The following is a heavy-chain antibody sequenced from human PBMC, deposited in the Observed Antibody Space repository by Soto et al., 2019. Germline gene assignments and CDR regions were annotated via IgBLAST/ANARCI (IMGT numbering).Heavy chain of an antibody. CDR3: VKYLTTVVTG. CDR2: ISSGGGYK. CDR1: GFTFRSHA. Sequence: PGGSLRLSCAGSGFTFRSHAMSWVRQAPGKGLEWVSAISSGGGYKHYVDSVEGRFTVSRDDSKTTLYLQMNSLRAEDTAVYYCVKYLTTVVTGWGQGPLVTVSS. D-gene: IGHD4-4*01. V-gene: IGHV3-23*01. J-gene: IGHJ4*02.